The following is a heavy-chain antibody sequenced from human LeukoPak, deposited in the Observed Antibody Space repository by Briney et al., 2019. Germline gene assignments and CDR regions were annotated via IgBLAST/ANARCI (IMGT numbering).Heavy chain of an antibody. CDR2: IYYSGNT. CDR1: GGSISSYY. J-gene: IGHJ5*02. V-gene: IGHV4-59*01. Sequence: PSETLSLTCTVSGGSISSYYWSWIRQPPGKGLEWIGYIYYSGNTNYNPSLKSRVTISVDTSKNQFSLKLSSVTAADTAVYYCASERSDWFEPWGQGTLVTVSS. CDR3: ASERSDWFEP.